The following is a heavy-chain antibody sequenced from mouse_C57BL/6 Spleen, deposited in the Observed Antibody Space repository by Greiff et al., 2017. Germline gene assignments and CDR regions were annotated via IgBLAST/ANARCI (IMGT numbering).Heavy chain of an antibody. V-gene: IGHV7-3*01. Sequence: EVKLLESGGGLVQPGGSLSLSCAASGFTFTDYYMSWVRQPPGKALEWLGFIRNKAHGYTTEYSASVKGRFTISRDNSQSILYLQMNALRAEDRATYYCARYSNYDYFDYWGQGTTLTVSS. J-gene: IGHJ2*01. CDR3: ARYSNYDYFDY. CDR2: IRNKAHGYTT. CDR1: GFTFTDYY. D-gene: IGHD2-1*01.